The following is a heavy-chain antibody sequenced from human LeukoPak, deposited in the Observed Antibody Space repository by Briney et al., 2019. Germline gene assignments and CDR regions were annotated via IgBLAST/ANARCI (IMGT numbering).Heavy chain of an antibody. J-gene: IGHJ4*02. Sequence: PGRSLRLSCAASGXTFSSYAMHWVRQAPGKGLEWVAVISYDGNNKYYADSVKGRFTISRDNSKNTLYLQMNSLRAEDTAVYYCARDQGFCFDYWGQGTLVTVSS. CDR2: ISYDGNNK. CDR3: ARDQGFCFDY. V-gene: IGHV3-30-3*01. CDR1: GXTFSSYA. D-gene: IGHD2/OR15-2a*01.